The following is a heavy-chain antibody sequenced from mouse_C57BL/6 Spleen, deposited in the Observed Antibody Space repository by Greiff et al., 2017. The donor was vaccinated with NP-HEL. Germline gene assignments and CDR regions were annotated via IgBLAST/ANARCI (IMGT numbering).Heavy chain of an antibody. V-gene: IGHV5-6*01. CDR2: ISSGGSYT. CDR3: ARHLSTMVTDGGTYFDY. CDR1: GFTFSSYG. J-gene: IGHJ2*01. D-gene: IGHD2-2*01. Sequence: EVKVVESGGDLVKPGGSLKLSCAASGFTFSSYGMSWVRQTPDKRLEWVATISSGGSYTYYPDSVKGRFTISRDNAKNTLYLQMSSLKSEDTAMYYCARHLSTMVTDGGTYFDYWGQGTTLTVSS.